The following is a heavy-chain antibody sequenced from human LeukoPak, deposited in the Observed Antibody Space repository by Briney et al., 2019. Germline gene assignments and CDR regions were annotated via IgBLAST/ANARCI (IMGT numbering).Heavy chain of an antibody. CDR3: ARVAPKNYYDSSGYYYWYFDL. J-gene: IGHJ2*01. D-gene: IGHD3-22*01. CDR2: MNPNRGNT. Sequence: ASVKVSCKASGCTFTSYDINWVRQATGQGLEWMGWMNPNRGNTGYAQKFQGRVTITRNTSISTAYMELSSLRSEDTAVYYCARVAPKNYYDSSGYYYWYFDLWGRGTLVTVSS. V-gene: IGHV1-8*03. CDR1: GCTFTSYD.